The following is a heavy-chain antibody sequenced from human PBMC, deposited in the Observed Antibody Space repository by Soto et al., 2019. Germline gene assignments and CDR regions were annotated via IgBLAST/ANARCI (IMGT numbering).Heavy chain of an antibody. D-gene: IGHD2-15*01. CDR1: GFTFSGDP. CDR3: ARGFRVVAATCFDP. V-gene: IGHV3-23*01. J-gene: IGHJ5*02. Sequence: GGSLRLSCAASGFTFSGDPMSWVRQAPGKGLEWVSAISGSGGSTYYADSVKGRFTISRDNSKNTLYLQMNSLRAEDTAVYYCARGFRVVAATCFDPWGQGTLVTVSA. CDR2: ISGSGGST.